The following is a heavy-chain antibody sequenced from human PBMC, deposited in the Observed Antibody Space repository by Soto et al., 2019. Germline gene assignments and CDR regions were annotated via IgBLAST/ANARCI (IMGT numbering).Heavy chain of an antibody. CDR3: ARAQLLWFGELWEYGMDV. V-gene: IGHV4-34*01. CDR2: INHSGST. D-gene: IGHD3-10*01. Sequence: SETLSLTCAVYGGSFSGYYWSWIRQPPGKGLEWIGEINHSGSTNYNPSLKSRVTISVDTSKNQFSLKLSSVTAADTAVYYCARAQLLWFGELWEYGMDVWGQGTTVTFSS. J-gene: IGHJ6*02. CDR1: GGSFSGYY.